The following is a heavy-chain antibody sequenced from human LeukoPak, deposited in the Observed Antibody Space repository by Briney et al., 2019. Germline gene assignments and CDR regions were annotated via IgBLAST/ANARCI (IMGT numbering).Heavy chain of an antibody. D-gene: IGHD4-17*01. J-gene: IGHJ5*02. CDR3: ARGPSVTSIGGP. CDR2: TYYGGST. V-gene: IGHV4-59*01. CDR1: GGSISHYY. Sequence: SETLSLTCTVSGGSISHYYWSWIRQPPEKGLEWIAYTYYGGSTKFNPSLKSRVAISVDTSKKQFSLNLTSVTAADTAVYYCARGPSVTSIGGPWGQGTLVPVSA.